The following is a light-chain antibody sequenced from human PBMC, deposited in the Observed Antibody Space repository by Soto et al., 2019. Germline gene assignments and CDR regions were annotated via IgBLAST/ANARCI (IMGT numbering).Light chain of an antibody. J-gene: IGKJ5*01. CDR3: QQLYTFPLT. V-gene: IGKV1-12*01. CDR2: AAS. CDR1: QGISSW. Sequence: DIQMTQSPSSVSASVGDRVTITCRASQGISSWLAWYQQKPGRAPNLLIYAASSLQSGVPLRFSGSGSGTDFTLSISSLQPDDVATYYCQQLYTFPLTFGQGTRLEIK.